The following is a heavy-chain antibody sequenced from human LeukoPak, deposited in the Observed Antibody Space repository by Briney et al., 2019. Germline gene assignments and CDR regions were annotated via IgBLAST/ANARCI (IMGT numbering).Heavy chain of an antibody. CDR2: IYHSGST. J-gene: IGHJ4*02. Sequence: SETLSLTCTVSGYSISSGYYWGWIRQPPGKGLEWIGSIYHSGSTYYNPSLKSRVTISVGTSKNQFSLKLSSVTAADTAVYYCARGLVGATPHYYFDYWGQGTLVTVSS. D-gene: IGHD1-26*01. CDR3: ARGLVGATPHYYFDY. CDR1: GYSISSGYY. V-gene: IGHV4-38-2*02.